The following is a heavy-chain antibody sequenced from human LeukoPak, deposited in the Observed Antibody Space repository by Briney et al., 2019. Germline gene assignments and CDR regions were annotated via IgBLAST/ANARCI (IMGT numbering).Heavy chain of an antibody. Sequence: SETLSLTCTVSGGSTSSYYWNWIRQPAGKGLEWIGHIYTSGSTNYNSSLKSRVTMSVDTSKNQLSVKLNSVIAADTAMYYCARGVYLGNGYYFDYWGQGTLVTVSS. V-gene: IGHV4-4*07. CDR1: GGSTSSYY. J-gene: IGHJ4*02. CDR3: ARGVYLGNGYYFDY. D-gene: IGHD2-8*01. CDR2: IYTSGST.